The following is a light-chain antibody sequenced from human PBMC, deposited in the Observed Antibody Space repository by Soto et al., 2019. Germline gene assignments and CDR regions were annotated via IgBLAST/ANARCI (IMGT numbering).Light chain of an antibody. CDR3: SSYTSSSTLEV. CDR2: DVS. CDR1: SSDVGGYNY. V-gene: IGLV2-14*04. J-gene: IGLJ1*01. Sequence: CTGTSSDVGGYNYVSWYQQHPGKAPKLMIYDVSNRPSGVSSRFSGSKSGNTASLTISGLQAEDEADYYCSSYTSSSTLEVFGTGTKLTVL.